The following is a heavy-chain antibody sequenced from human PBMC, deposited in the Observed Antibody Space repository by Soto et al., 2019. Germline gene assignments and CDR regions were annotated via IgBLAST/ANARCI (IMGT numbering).Heavy chain of an antibody. V-gene: IGHV1-8*01. J-gene: IGHJ5*02. CDR1: GYTFTSYD. Sequence: ASVKVSCKASGYTFTSYDINWVRQATGQGLEWMGWMNPNSGNTGYAQKFQGRVTMTRNTSISTAYMELSSLRSEDTAVYYCARRKYDFWSGYLNWFDPWGQGTLVTVSS. CDR2: MNPNSGNT. D-gene: IGHD3-3*01. CDR3: ARRKYDFWSGYLNWFDP.